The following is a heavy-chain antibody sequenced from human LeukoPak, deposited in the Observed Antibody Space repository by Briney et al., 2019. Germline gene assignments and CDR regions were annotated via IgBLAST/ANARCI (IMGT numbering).Heavy chain of an antibody. CDR2: IYPGDSDT. D-gene: IGHD4-17*01. Sequence: GESLKISCKGSGYSFTSYWIGWVRQMPGKGLEWMGIIYPGDSDTRYSPSFQGQVTISADKSISTAYLQWSSLKASDTAMYYCARHSRRRDGDYHYWYFDLWGRGTLVTVSS. J-gene: IGHJ2*01. CDR3: ARHSRRRDGDYHYWYFDL. V-gene: IGHV5-51*01. CDR1: GYSFTSYW.